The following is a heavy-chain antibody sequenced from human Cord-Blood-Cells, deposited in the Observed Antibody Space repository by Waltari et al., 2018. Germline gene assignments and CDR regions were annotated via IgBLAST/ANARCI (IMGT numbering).Heavy chain of an antibody. Sequence: EVQLVQSGAEVKKPGESLKISCKGSGYSFTSYWIGWVRQMPGKGLEWMGIIYPGDSDTRYRPSFQGQVTISADKSISTAYLQWSSLKASDTAMYYCARGDCSSTSCYAFDIWGQGTMVTVSS. CDR3: ARGDCSSTSCYAFDI. CDR1: GYSFTSYW. J-gene: IGHJ3*02. CDR2: IYPGDSDT. D-gene: IGHD2-2*01. V-gene: IGHV5-51*03.